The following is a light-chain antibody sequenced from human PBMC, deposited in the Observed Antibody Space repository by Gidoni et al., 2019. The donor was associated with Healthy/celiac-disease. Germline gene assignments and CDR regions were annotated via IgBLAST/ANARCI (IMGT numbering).Light chain of an antibody. J-gene: IGLJ1*01. V-gene: IGLV1-51*02. CDR1: SSNIGNNY. CDR3: GTWDSSLSAYV. Sequence: QSVLTQPTSVSAAPGQKVTISCSGSSSNIGNNYVSWYQQLPGTAPKLLIYENNKRPSGIPDRFSGSKSGTSATRGITGLQTGDEADYYCGTWDSSLSAYVFGTGTKVTVL. CDR2: ENN.